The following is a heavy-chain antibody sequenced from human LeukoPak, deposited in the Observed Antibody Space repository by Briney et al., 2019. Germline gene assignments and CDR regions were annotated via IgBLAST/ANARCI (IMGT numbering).Heavy chain of an antibody. J-gene: IGHJ4*02. V-gene: IGHV4-59*01. CDR1: GGPISSYY. D-gene: IGHD3-3*01. CDR3: ARARPVRVTIFGVVPNFDY. Sequence: SETLSLTCTVSGGPISSYYWSWIRQPPGKGLEWIGYIYYSGSTNYNPSLKSRVTISVDTSKNQFSLKLSSVTAADTAVYYCARARPVRVTIFGVVPNFDYWGQGTLVTVSS. CDR2: IYYSGST.